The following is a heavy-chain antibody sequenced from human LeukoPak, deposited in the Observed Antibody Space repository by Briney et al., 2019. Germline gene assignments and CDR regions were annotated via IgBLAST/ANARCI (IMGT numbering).Heavy chain of an antibody. D-gene: IGHD7-27*01. V-gene: IGHV4-59*01. J-gene: IGHJ4*02. CDR3: ASTPLLTGDGLAY. CDR1: GGSISSYY. Sequence: KTSETLSLTCTVSGGSISSYYWSWIRQPPGKGLEWIGYIYYSGSTNYNPSLKSRVTISVDTSKNQFSLKLSSVTAADTAVYYCASTPLLTGDGLAYWGQGTLVTVSS. CDR2: IYYSGST.